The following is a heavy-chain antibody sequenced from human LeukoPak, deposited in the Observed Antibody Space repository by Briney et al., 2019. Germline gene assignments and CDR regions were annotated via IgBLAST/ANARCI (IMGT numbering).Heavy chain of an antibody. CDR3: AKQLGYCSDGSCYFPY. CDR2: ISKYGGYT. J-gene: IGHJ4*02. CDR1: GFTFSSSA. D-gene: IGHD2-15*01. V-gene: IGHV3-23*01. Sequence: PGGSLRLSCAASGFTFSSSAMSWVRQAPGKGLEWVSAISKYGGYTYYADSVQGRFTISRDNSKSTLCLQMNSLRAEDTAVYYCAKQLGYCSDGSCYFPYWGQGTLVTVSS.